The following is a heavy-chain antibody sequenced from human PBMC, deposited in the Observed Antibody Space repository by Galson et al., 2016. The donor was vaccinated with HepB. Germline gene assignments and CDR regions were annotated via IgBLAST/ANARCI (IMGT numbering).Heavy chain of an antibody. CDR1: GFIFSTYW. V-gene: IGHV3-74*01. D-gene: IGHD1-7*01. CDR3: ARGCPETTYYYYMDV. CDR2: INRDGSTT. Sequence: SLRLSCAASGFIFSTYWKHWVRQVPGKGLVWVSSINRDGSTTSYADSGKGRFTITRDNAKNTLYLQIDSLRAEDTAVYYCARGCPETTYYYYMDVWGKGTTVAVSS. J-gene: IGHJ6*03.